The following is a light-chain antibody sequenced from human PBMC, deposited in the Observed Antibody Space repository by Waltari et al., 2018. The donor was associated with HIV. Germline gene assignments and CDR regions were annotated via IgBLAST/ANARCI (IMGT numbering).Light chain of an antibody. V-gene: IGKV3-20*01. J-gene: IGKJ3*01. CDR2: GAS. Sequence: EVVLTQSPGTLSLSPGERATLSCRASQTVSSTYLAWYQQKPGQAPRLLIYGASSRATGIPDRFSGSGSGTDFTLTISRLEPEDFATYYCQQHDSYPLTFGPGTKVHIE. CDR1: QTVSSTY. CDR3: QQHDSYPLT.